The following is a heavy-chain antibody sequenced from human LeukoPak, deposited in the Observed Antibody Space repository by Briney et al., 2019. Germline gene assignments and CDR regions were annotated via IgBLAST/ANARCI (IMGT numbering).Heavy chain of an antibody. CDR2: ISGSGGST. J-gene: IGHJ2*01. D-gene: IGHD3-10*01. CDR3: AKDGSGFGELKSWYFDL. Sequence: GGSLRLSCAASGFTFSSYAMSWVRQAPGKGLEWVSAISGSGGSTYYADSVRGRFTISRDNSKNTLYLQMNSLRAEDTAVYYCAKDGSGFGELKSWYFDLWGRGTLVTVSS. V-gene: IGHV3-23*01. CDR1: GFTFSSYA.